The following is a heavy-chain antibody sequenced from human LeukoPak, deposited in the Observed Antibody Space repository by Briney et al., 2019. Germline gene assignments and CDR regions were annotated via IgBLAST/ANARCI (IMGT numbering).Heavy chain of an antibody. V-gene: IGHV4-59*01. J-gene: IGHJ4*02. Sequence: SSETLSLTCTVSGGSMSSYYWSWIRQPPGKGLEWIGYIYYSGTTNYNPSLKSRVTISVDTSKNQFSLKLRSATAADTAVYYCARGVYIAAAQYGYWGQGTLVTVSS. CDR1: GGSMSSYY. CDR3: ARGVYIAAAQYGY. D-gene: IGHD6-13*01. CDR2: IYYSGTT.